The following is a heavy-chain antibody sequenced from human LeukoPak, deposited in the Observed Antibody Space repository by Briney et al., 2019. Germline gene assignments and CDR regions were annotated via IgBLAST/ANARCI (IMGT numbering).Heavy chain of an antibody. CDR3: AKEGYYYLDV. V-gene: IGHV3-30*02. CDR1: GFTFNSYG. J-gene: IGHJ6*03. CDR2: IRYDGSNK. Sequence: GGSLRLSCAASGFTFNSYGIHWVRQAPGKGLEWVAFIRYDGSNKYYADSVKGRFTISRDNSKNTLYLQMNSLRPEDTAVYYCAKEGYYYLDVWGKGTTVTISS.